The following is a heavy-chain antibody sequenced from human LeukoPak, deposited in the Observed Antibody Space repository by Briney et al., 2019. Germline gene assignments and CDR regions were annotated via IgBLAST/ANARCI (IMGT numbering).Heavy chain of an antibody. D-gene: IGHD3-3*01. CDR3: ARAPGYDFWSGYPFDY. Sequence: GASVKVSCKASGYTFTSYYMHWVRQAPGQGLEWMGIINPSGGSTSYAQKFQGRVTMTRDTSTSTVYMELSSLRSEDTAVYYCARAPGYDFWSGYPFDYWGQGTLVTVSS. CDR2: INPSGGST. J-gene: IGHJ4*02. V-gene: IGHV1-46*01. CDR1: GYTFTSYY.